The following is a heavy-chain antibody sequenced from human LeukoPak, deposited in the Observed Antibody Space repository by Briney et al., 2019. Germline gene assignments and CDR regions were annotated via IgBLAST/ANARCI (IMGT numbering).Heavy chain of an antibody. J-gene: IGHJ4*01. D-gene: IGHD5-18*01. CDR1: GGSISSYY. V-gene: IGHV4-59*01. Sequence: PSETLSLTCTVSGGSISSYYWSWIRQPPGKGLEWIGYIYYIGRTNYNPSLKSRVTISVDTSKNQFSLMLTSVTAADTAVYYCARHVDTAVVLYFDYWGHGALFTVSS. CDR2: IYYIGRT. CDR3: ARHVDTAVVLYFDY.